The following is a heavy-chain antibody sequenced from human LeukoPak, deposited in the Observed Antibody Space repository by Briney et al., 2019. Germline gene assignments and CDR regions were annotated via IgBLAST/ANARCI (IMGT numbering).Heavy chain of an antibody. Sequence: GESLRLSCTASGFTFSSYAMHWVRQAPGKGLEYVSAISSNGGSTYYADSVKGRFTISRDNSKNTLYLQMGSLRAEDMAVYYCARFSSWYDAFDIWGQGTMVTVSS. CDR2: ISSNGGST. D-gene: IGHD6-13*01. V-gene: IGHV3-64*02. CDR3: ARFSSWYDAFDI. CDR1: GFTFSSYA. J-gene: IGHJ3*02.